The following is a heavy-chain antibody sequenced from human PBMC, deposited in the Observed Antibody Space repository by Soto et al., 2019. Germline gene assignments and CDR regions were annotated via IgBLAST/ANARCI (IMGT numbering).Heavy chain of an antibody. CDR2: INSDGSST. CDR3: ARSLEGSSSPY. D-gene: IGHD6-13*01. V-gene: IGHV3-74*01. J-gene: IGHJ4*02. Sequence: EVQLVESGGGLVQPGGSLRLSCAASGVTFSSYWMHWVRQAPGKGLVWVSRINSDGSSTGHADSVKGRFTISRDNAKNTLSLQMNSLRAEDTAVYYCARSLEGSSSPYWGQGTLVTVSS. CDR1: GVTFSSYW.